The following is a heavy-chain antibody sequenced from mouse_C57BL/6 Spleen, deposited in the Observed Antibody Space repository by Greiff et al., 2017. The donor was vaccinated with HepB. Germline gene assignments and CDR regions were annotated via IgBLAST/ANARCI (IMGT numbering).Heavy chain of an antibody. D-gene: IGHD1-1*01. CDR3: AGGSSSYWYFDV. J-gene: IGHJ1*03. CDR1: GFTFSSYA. CDR2: ISDGGSYT. Sequence: EVKLVESGGGLVKPGGSLKLSCAASGFTFSSYAMSWVRQTPEKRLEWVATISDGGSYTYYPDNVKGRFTISRDNAKNNLYLQMSHLKSEETAMYYCAGGSSSYWYFDVWGTGTTVTVSS. V-gene: IGHV5-4*03.